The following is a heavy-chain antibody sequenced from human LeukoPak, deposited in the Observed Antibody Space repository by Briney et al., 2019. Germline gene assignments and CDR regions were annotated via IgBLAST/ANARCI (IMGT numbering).Heavy chain of an antibody. D-gene: IGHD3-3*01. J-gene: IGHJ5*02. Sequence: ASVKVSCKASGGTFSSYAISWVRQAPGQGLEWMGRIIPILGIANYAQKFQGRVTITADKSTSTAYMELSSLRSEDTAVYYCARDRGDFGVVPFYWFDPWGQGTLVTVSS. CDR2: IIPILGIA. CDR1: GGTFSSYA. CDR3: ARDRGDFGVVPFYWFDP. V-gene: IGHV1-69*04.